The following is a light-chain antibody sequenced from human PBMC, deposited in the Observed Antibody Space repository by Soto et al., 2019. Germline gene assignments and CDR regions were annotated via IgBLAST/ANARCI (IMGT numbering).Light chain of an antibody. V-gene: IGLV2-11*01. J-gene: IGLJ2*01. CDR1: SSDVGGYNY. Sequence: QSALTQPRSVSGSPGQSVTISCTGTSSDVGGYNYVSWYQQHPGKAPKLMIYDVSKRPSGVPDRFSGSKSGNTASLTISGLQAEDEADYYCCSYAGSYTSRGFGGGTKVTVL. CDR2: DVS. CDR3: CSYAGSYTSRG.